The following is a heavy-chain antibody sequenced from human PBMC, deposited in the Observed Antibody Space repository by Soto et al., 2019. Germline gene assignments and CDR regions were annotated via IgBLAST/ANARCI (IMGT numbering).Heavy chain of an antibody. V-gene: IGHV4-31*03. CDR3: ASVDDNSPKRIGGMDV. J-gene: IGHJ6*02. CDR2: IYYSGST. Sequence: SETLSLTCTVSGGSISSVGYYWSWIRQHPGKGLEWIGYIYYSGSTYYNPSLKSRVTISVDTSKNQFSLKLSSVTAADTAVYYCASVDDNSPKRIGGMDVWGQGTTVTVSS. D-gene: IGHD1-20*01. CDR1: GGSISSVGYY.